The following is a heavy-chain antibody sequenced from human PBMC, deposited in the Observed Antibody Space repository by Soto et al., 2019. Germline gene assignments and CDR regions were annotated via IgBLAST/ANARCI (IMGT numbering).Heavy chain of an antibody. Sequence: QVQLQESGPGLVKPSETLSLTCTVSGGSVSSGSYYWSWIRQPPGKGLEWIGYINYSGSTNYNPSLKSRVTISVDTAKNQFSLKLSSVTAADTAVYYCARVPRYYDSSGYYSNWYFDLWGRGTLVTVSS. V-gene: IGHV4-61*01. CDR2: INYSGST. D-gene: IGHD3-22*01. J-gene: IGHJ2*01. CDR3: ARVPRYYDSSGYYSNWYFDL. CDR1: GGSVSSGSYY.